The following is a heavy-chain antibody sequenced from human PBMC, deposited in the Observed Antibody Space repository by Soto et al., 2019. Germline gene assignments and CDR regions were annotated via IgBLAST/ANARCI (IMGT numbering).Heavy chain of an antibody. V-gene: IGHV3-74*01. D-gene: IGHD6-13*01. Sequence: GESLKISCAASGFTFSSYWMHWVRQAPGKGLVWVSRINSDGSSKSYADSVKGRFTISRDNAKNKLYLQMNSLRAEDTAVYYCARASAAAPTGYWGQGTLVTVSS. CDR2: INSDGSSK. J-gene: IGHJ4*02. CDR1: GFTFSSYW. CDR3: ARASAAAPTGY.